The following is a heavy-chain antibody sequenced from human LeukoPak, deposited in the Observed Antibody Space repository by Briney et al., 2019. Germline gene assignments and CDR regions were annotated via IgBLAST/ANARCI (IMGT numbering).Heavy chain of an antibody. Sequence: PSETLSLTCTVSGGSISSSSYYWGWIRQPPGKGLEWIGSIYYSGSTYYNPSLKSRVTISVDTSKNQFSLKRSSVTAADTAVYYCARPNLDYGSGSYWPVVYWGQGTLVTVSS. J-gene: IGHJ4*02. CDR1: GGSISSSSYY. CDR2: IYYSGST. V-gene: IGHV4-39*07. D-gene: IGHD3-10*01. CDR3: ARPNLDYGSGSYWPVVY.